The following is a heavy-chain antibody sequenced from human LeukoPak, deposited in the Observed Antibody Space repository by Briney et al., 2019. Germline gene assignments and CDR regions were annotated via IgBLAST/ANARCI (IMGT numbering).Heavy chain of an antibody. CDR1: GYTFTSYY. CDR3: ARIDYGGNGNFDY. Sequence: ASVKVSCTASGYTFTSYYMHWVRQAPGQGLEWMGIINPSGGSTSYAQKFQGRVTITADESTSTAYMELSSLRSEDTAVYYCARIDYGGNGNFDYWGQGTLVTVSS. J-gene: IGHJ4*02. CDR2: INPSGGST. V-gene: IGHV1-46*01. D-gene: IGHD4-23*01.